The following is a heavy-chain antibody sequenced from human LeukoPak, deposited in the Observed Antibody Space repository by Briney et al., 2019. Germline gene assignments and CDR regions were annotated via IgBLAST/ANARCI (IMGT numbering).Heavy chain of an antibody. Sequence: SETLSLTCTVSGGSISSSSYYWGWIRQPPGKGLEWIGSMYYSGSTYYNPSLKSRVTMSVDTSKNHFSLKLSSVTAADTAVYYCATHLFYGSDSPFDYWGQGTLVTVSS. J-gene: IGHJ4*02. D-gene: IGHD3-10*01. CDR3: ATHLFYGSDSPFDY. CDR2: MYYSGST. V-gene: IGHV4-39*01. CDR1: GGSISSSSYY.